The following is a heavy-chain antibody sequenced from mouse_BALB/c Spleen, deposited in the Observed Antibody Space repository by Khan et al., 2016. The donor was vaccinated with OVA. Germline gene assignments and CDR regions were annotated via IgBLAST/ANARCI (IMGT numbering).Heavy chain of an antibody. Sequence: EVQLQESGPGLVKPSQSLSLTCTVTGYSITSDYAWNWIRQFPGNKLEWMGYISSTGSTSSNPSLKSRISITRDTSKNQFFLQLKSLTTEDTATYYCARSPYYSYGYALDFWGRGTSVTVSS. CDR1: GYSITSDYA. CDR2: ISSTGST. J-gene: IGHJ4*01. D-gene: IGHD2-12*01. CDR3: ARSPYYSYGYALDF. V-gene: IGHV3-2*02.